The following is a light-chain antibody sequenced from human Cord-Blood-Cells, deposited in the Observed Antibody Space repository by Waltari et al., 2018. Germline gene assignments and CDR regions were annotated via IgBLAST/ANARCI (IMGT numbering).Light chain of an antibody. CDR1: PSISSW. CDR3: QQYNSYL. J-gene: IGKJ2*01. V-gene: IGKV1-5*03. Sequence: DIQMTQSPSTLSASVGDRVTITCRASPSISSWLAWYQQKPGKAPKLLIYKASSLESGVPSRFSGSGSGTEFTLTISSLQPDDFATYYCQQYNSYLFGQGTKLEIK. CDR2: KAS.